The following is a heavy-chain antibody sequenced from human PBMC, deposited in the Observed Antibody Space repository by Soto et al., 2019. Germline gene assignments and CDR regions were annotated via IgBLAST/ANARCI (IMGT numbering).Heavy chain of an antibody. D-gene: IGHD6-13*01. CDR2: ISSNGGST. Sequence: GESLKISCAASGFTFSSYAMHWVRQAPGKGLEYVSAISSNGGSTYYANSVKGRFTISRDNSKNTLYLQMGSLRAEDMAVYYCAREAGGSSWLYSFDYWGQETLVTVSS. CDR3: AREAGGSSWLYSFDY. J-gene: IGHJ4*02. CDR1: GFTFSSYA. V-gene: IGHV3-64*01.